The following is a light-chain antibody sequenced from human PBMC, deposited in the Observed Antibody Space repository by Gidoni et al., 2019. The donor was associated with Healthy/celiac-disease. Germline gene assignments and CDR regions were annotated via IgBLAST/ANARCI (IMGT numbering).Light chain of an antibody. Sequence: EIVLPQSPGTLSLSPGERATLSCRASQSVSSSYLAWYQQKPGQAPRLLIYGASSRATGIPDRFSGSGSGTDFTLTISRLEPEDFAVYYCQQYGSSPPTWTFXQXTKVEIK. CDR2: GAS. CDR3: QQYGSSPPTWT. V-gene: IGKV3-20*01. J-gene: IGKJ1*01. CDR1: QSVSSSY.